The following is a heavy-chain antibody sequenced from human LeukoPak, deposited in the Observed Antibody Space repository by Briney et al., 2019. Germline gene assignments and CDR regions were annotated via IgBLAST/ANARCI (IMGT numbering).Heavy chain of an antibody. J-gene: IGHJ4*02. CDR2: IIPIFGIA. D-gene: IGHD4-23*01. Sequence: GASVKVSCKASGGVFSSYAISWVRQAPGQGLEWMGRIIPIFGIANYAQKFQGRVTITADKSTSTAYMELSSLRSEDTAVYYCARDARNDYGGLYYFDYWGQGTLVTVSS. CDR3: ARDARNDYGGLYYFDY. CDR1: GGVFSSYA. V-gene: IGHV1-69*04.